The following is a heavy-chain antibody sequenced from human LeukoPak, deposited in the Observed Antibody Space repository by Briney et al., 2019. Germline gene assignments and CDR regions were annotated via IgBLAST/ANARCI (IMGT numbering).Heavy chain of an antibody. CDR1: GFTVSCNY. Sequence: PGGSLRLSCAASGFTVSCNYMSWVRQAPGKGLEWVSVIYSGGSTYYADSVKGRFTISRDNSKNTLYLQMNSLRAEDTAVYYCARAVGYCSSTSCHNAYYFDYWGQGTLVTVSS. V-gene: IGHV3-53*01. CDR2: IYSGGST. CDR3: ARAVGYCSSTSCHNAYYFDY. J-gene: IGHJ4*02. D-gene: IGHD2-2*01.